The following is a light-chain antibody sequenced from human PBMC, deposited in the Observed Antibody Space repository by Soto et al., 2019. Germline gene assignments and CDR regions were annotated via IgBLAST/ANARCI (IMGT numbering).Light chain of an antibody. Sequence: DIVMTQSPDSLAVSLGERATINCKSSQSVLSSSNNKNYLAWFQQKPGQPPKLLIYWASTRESGVPDRISGTGSGTDFTLTISSLQAEDVAVYYCQHYYTDPVTFGGGTKVEIK. J-gene: IGKJ4*01. CDR1: QSVLSSSNNKNY. CDR2: WAS. CDR3: QHYYTDPVT. V-gene: IGKV4-1*01.